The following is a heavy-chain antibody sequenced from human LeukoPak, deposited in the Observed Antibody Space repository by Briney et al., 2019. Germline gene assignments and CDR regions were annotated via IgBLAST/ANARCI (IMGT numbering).Heavy chain of an antibody. V-gene: IGHV1-69*13. CDR2: IIPIFGTA. CDR1: GDTFSSYA. CDR3: ASCSGGSCYPMGIGY. Sequence: SVKVSCKASGDTFSSYAISWVRQAPGQGLEWMGGIIPIFGTANYAQKFQGRVTITADESTSTAYMELSSLRSEDTAVYYCASCSGGSCYPMGIGYWGQGTLVTVSS. D-gene: IGHD2-15*01. J-gene: IGHJ4*02.